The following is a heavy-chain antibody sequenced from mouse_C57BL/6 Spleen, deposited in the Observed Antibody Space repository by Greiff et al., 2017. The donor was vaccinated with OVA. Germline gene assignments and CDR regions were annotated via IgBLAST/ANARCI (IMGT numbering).Heavy chain of an antibody. J-gene: IGHJ2*01. CDR3: ASGAGREFDY. Sequence: QVQLQQPGAELVKPGASVKLSCKASGYTFTSYWMQWVKQRPGQGLEWIGEIDPSDSYTNYNQKFKGKATLTVDTSSSTAYMQLSSLTSEDSAVYYCASGAGREFDYWGQGTTLTVSS. V-gene: IGHV1-50*01. CDR1: GYTFTSYW. D-gene: IGHD3-3*01. CDR2: IDPSDSYT.